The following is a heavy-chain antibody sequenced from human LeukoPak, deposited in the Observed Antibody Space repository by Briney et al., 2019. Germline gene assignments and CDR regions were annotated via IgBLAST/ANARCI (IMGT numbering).Heavy chain of an antibody. CDR3: ANRLDYYAD. J-gene: IGHJ4*02. D-gene: IGHD1-26*01. CDR1: GFTFSYYT. V-gene: IGHV3-48*02. CDR2: ISSTSSTK. Sequence: GGSLRLSCAASGFTFSYYTMNWVRQAPGKGLEWVSYISSTSSTKYYANSVKGRFTISRDNAKNSLSLQMNSLRDEDTAVYYCANRLDYYADWGQGTLVTVSS.